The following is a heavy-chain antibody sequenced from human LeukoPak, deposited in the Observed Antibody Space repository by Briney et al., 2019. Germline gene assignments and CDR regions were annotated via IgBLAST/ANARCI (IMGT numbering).Heavy chain of an antibody. CDR2: ISGSGGST. CDR1: GFTFSSYA. Sequence: GGSLRLSCAASGFTFSSYAMSWVRQAPGKGLEWVSAISGSGGSTYYADSVKGRFTISRDNSKNTLYLQMNSLRAEDTAVYYCAKDQGYDILTGYSLFDYWGKGTTVTVSS. V-gene: IGHV3-23*01. CDR3: AKDQGYDILTGYSLFDY. J-gene: IGHJ4*03. D-gene: IGHD3-9*01.